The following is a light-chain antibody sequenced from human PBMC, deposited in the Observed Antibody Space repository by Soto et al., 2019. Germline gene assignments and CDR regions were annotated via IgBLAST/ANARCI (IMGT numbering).Light chain of an antibody. Sequence: EIVLTQSPAALSLSPGERATLSCRASQSVRSYLAWYQHKPGQAPRLLIYDASNRATGIPARFSGSGSGTDFTLTISSLEPEDFAVYYCQQRSDWPLTFGQGTKVEIK. J-gene: IGKJ1*01. CDR3: QQRSDWPLT. V-gene: IGKV3-11*01. CDR2: DAS. CDR1: QSVRSY.